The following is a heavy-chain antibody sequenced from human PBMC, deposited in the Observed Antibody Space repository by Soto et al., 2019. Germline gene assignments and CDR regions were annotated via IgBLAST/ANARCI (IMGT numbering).Heavy chain of an antibody. Sequence: SETLSLTCAVSGGSFSGYYWSWIRQPPGKGLEWIGEINHSGSTNYNPPLKSRVTISVDTSKNQFSLKLSSVTAADTAVYYCARPRYCSGGRCYSGYFQHWGQGTLVTVSS. D-gene: IGHD2-15*01. CDR3: ARPRYCSGGRCYSGYFQH. CDR1: GGSFSGYY. CDR2: INHSGST. V-gene: IGHV4-34*01. J-gene: IGHJ1*01.